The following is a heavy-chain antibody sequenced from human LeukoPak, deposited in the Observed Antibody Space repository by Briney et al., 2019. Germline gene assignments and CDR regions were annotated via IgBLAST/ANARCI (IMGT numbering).Heavy chain of an antibody. CDR3: ARSVADAYFDY. CDR1: GGTFSSYA. V-gene: IGHV1-69*05. J-gene: IGHJ4*02. CDR2: IIPIFGTA. Sequence: SSVKVSCKACGGTFSSYAISWVRQAPGQGLEWMGGIIPIFGTANYAQKFQGRVTITTDESTSTAYTELSSLRSEDTAVYYCARSVADAYFDYWGQGTLVTVSS. D-gene: IGHD6-19*01.